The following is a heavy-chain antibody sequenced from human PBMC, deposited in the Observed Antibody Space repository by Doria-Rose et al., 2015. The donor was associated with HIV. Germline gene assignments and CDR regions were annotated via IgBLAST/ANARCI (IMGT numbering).Heavy chain of an antibody. Sequence: QVQLQESGPGLVKPSETLSLTCSVSGASVSSRGYYWNWIRQVPGKGLESLGYTYYTGTSDYSPSLKSRLNMAVDTSKNQFSLKLSLVTVADTAVYYCARMGSYRELDYWGQGARGIVSA. J-gene: IGHJ4*02. CDR3: ARMGSYRELDY. CDR1: GASVSSRGYY. D-gene: IGHD3-3*01. V-gene: IGHV4-31*03. CDR2: TYYTGTS.